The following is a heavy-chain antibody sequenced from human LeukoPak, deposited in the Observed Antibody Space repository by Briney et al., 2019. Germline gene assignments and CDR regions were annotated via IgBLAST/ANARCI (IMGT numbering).Heavy chain of an antibody. Sequence: PGGSLRLSCAASGFTFSSYEMNWVRQAPGKGLEWVSYISSSGSTIYYADSVKGRFTTSRDNAKNSLYLQMNSLRAEDTAVYYCARVPSANSSTGDGGQGTLVTVSS. J-gene: IGHJ4*02. CDR1: GFTFSSYE. CDR3: ARVPSANSSTGD. V-gene: IGHV3-48*03. CDR2: ISSSGSTI. D-gene: IGHD6-13*01.